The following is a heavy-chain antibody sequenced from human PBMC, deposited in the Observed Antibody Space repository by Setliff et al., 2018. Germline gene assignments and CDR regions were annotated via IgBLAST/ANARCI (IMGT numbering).Heavy chain of an antibody. V-gene: IGHV4-4*08. D-gene: IGHD6-13*01. CDR1: GASFSDYY. CDR3: ARGGGVAAAAWFDP. Sequence: SETLSLTCAVSGASFSDYYWSWIRLPPGKGLEWIGYMYTSGTTEYNPSLNSRVTMSLDTSKNQFSLNLSSVTAADTAVYYCARGGGVAAAAWFDPWGQGTLVTVSS. J-gene: IGHJ5*02. CDR2: MYTSGTT.